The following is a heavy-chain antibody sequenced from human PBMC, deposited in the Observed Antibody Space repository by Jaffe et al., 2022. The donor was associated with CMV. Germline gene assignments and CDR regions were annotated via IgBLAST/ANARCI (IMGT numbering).Heavy chain of an antibody. D-gene: IGHD6-25*01. J-gene: IGHJ4*02. V-gene: IGHV3-21*01. Sequence: EVQLMESGGGLVRPGGSLRLSCAASGFAFSTYAMNWVRQAPGKGLEWVSSISITGSHIYYADSLQGRFIISRDNAKNSLYLQMHSLRVEDTAVYYCARGDVRLQRDDALDYWGQGTLVTVSS. CDR3: ARGDVRLQRDDALDY. CDR1: GFAFSTYA. CDR2: ISITGSHI.